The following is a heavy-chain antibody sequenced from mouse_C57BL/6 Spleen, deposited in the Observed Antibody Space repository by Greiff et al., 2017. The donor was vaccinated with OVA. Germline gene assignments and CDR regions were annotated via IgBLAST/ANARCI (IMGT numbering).Heavy chain of an antibody. J-gene: IGHJ2*01. CDR2: INPSSGYT. D-gene: IGHD1-1*01. V-gene: IGHV1-7*01. CDR1: GYTFTSYW. CDR3: ARSLTVVEDYFDY. Sequence: VQLQQSGAELAKPGASVKLSCKASGYTFTSYWMHWVKQRPGQGLEWIGYINPSSGYTKYNQKFKDKATLTADKSSSTAYMQLSSLTYEDSAVYYCARSLTVVEDYFDYWGQGTTLTVSS.